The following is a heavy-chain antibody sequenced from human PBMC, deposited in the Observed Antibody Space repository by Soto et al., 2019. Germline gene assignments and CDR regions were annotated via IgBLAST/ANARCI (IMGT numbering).Heavy chain of an antibody. CDR1: GYTFTSYA. CDR3: ARDRRDDFWSGYYETHYGMDV. V-gene: IGHV1-3*01. D-gene: IGHD3-3*01. Sequence: GASVQVSCKASGYTFTSYAMHWVLQAPGQRLAWMGWLNAGNGNTKYSQKFQGRVTITRATSASTAYMELSSLRSEDTAVYYCARDRRDDFWSGYYETHYGMDVWGQGTTVTVSS. J-gene: IGHJ6*02. CDR2: LNAGNGNT.